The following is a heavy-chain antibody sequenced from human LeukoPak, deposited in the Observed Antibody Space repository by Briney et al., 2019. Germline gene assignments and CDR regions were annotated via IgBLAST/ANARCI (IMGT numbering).Heavy chain of an antibody. D-gene: IGHD4-17*01. CDR2: IWYDGINK. Sequence: GGSLRLSCAASGFTFSSYGMSWVRQAPGKGLEWVASIWYDGINKYNADSVKGRFIISRDNSRNTLYLQMNSLRVEDTAVYYCAKFYDYGDSRGYLDYRGQGTLVTVSS. J-gene: IGHJ4*02. CDR3: AKFYDYGDSRGYLDY. V-gene: IGHV3-30*02. CDR1: GFTFSSYG.